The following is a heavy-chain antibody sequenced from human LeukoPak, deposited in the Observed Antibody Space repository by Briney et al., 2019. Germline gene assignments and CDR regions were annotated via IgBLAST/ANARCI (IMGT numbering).Heavy chain of an antibody. CDR2: IYTSGST. CDR1: GGSISSYY. J-gene: IGHJ4*02. CDR3: ARVFSYYDSSGYYYFDY. D-gene: IGHD3-22*01. Sequence: PSETLSLTCTVSGGSISSYYWSWIRQPAGKGLEWIGRIYTSGSTNYNPSLKSRVTMSVDTSKNQFSLKLSSVTAADTAVYYCARVFSYYDSSGYYYFDYWGQGTLVTVSS. V-gene: IGHV4-4*07.